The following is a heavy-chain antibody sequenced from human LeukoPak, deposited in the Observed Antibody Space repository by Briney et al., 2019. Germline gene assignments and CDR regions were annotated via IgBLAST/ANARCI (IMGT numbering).Heavy chain of an antibody. CDR2: IRYDGSNK. CDR3: AQAYYYDSSGYYQYYYYMDV. Sequence: GGSLRLSCAASGFTFSSYGMHWVRQAPGKGLEWVAFIRYDGSNKYYADSVKGRFTISRDNSKNTLYLQMNSLRAEDTAVYYCAQAYYYDSSGYYQYYYYMDVWGKGTTVTVSS. J-gene: IGHJ6*03. CDR1: GFTFSSYG. V-gene: IGHV3-30*02. D-gene: IGHD3-22*01.